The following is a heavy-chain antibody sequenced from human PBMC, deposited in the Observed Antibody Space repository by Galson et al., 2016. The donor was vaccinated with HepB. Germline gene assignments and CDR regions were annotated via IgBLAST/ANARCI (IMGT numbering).Heavy chain of an antibody. CDR3: AHRQDLNGFHV. Sequence: PALVKPTQTLTLTCTLSGVSLTTTGVGVGWVRQPPGKALEWLASIYWDDDWSSSPSLGSRLTITKDTSRNQVVLTMTKVDPVDTGTYFCAHRQDLNGFHVLGQGTIATVSS. D-gene: IGHD2-15*01. CDR1: GVSLTTTGVG. CDR2: IYWDDDW. V-gene: IGHV2-5*02. J-gene: IGHJ3*01.